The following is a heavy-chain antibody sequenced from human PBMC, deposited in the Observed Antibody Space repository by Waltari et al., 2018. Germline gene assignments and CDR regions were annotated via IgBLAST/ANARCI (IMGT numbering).Heavy chain of an antibody. CDR2: MNPNSGNK. CDR3: ARVYSSSWYRWWFDP. D-gene: IGHD6-13*01. J-gene: IGHJ5*02. Sequence: QVQLVQSGAEVKKPGASVKVSCKASGYTFTSYDINWVRQATGQGLEWMGWMNPNSGNKGYAKKFQGRVTITRNTSISTAYMELSSLRSEDTAVYYCARVYSSSWYRWWFDPWGQGTLVTVSS. CDR1: GYTFTSYD. V-gene: IGHV1-8*03.